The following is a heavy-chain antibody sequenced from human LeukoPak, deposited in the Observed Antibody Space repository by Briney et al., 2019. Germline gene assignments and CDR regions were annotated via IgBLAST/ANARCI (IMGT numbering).Heavy chain of an antibody. CDR1: GSSMNLYS. CDR2: MYYSGTT. J-gene: IGHJ5*02. CDR3: ARHRYSSGPYNKFDP. V-gene: IGHV4-59*08. D-gene: IGHD5-18*01. Sequence: SETLSLTCSVSGSSMNLYSWNWIRQSPGKGLEWIAYMYYSGTTNYNPSLENRAAISLDLSRHQFSLRLNSVTAADTAAYYCARHRYSSGPYNKFDPWGQGILVTVSS.